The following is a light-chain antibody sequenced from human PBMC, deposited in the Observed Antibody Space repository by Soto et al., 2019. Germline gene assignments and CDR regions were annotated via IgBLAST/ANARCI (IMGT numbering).Light chain of an antibody. J-gene: IGKJ1*01. CDR3: LVHNCYPRT. CDR1: QGISNY. Sequence: IQITLKTSSLSSSVVYIFSITCLASQGISNYLDWFQQKPGKVPKRLIYAASSLQSGVPSRFSGSGYGTDFTLTIRSLQPEDFATYCSLVHNCYPRTFCHVTNVDVK. V-gene: IGKV1-17*03. CDR2: AAS.